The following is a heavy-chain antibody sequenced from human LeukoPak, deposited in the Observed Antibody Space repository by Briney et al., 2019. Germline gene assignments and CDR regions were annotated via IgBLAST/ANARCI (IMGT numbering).Heavy chain of an antibody. D-gene: IGHD2-8*02. Sequence: PSETLSLTCAVYGGSFSDYYWSWIRQPPGKGLEWIGEINHSGSTNYNPSLKSRVAISVDTSKNQFSLKVSSVTAADTAVYYCARQVVLRYGFDPWGQGTLVTVSS. CDR1: GGSFSDYY. V-gene: IGHV4-34*01. CDR2: INHSGST. CDR3: ARQVVLRYGFDP. J-gene: IGHJ5*02.